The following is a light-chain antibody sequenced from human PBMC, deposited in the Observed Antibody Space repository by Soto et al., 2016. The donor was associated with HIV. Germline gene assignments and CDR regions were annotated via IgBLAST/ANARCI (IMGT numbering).Light chain of an antibody. J-gene: IGKJ1*01. CDR2: AAS. CDR3: QNYNSAPET. Sequence: DIQMTQSPSSLSASVGDRVTITCRASQSISSYLNWYQQKPGKAPKLLIYAASSLQSGVPSRFSGSRSGTDFTLTISSLQPEDVATYYCQNYNSAPETFGQGTKVQIK. V-gene: IGKV1-39*01. CDR1: QSISSY.